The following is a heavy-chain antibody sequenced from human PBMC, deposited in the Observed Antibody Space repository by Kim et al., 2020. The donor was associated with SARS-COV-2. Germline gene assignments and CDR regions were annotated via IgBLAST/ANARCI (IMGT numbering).Heavy chain of an antibody. Sequence: SETLSLTCAVYGGSFSGYYWSWIRQPPGKGLEWIGEINHSGSTNYNPSLKSRVTISVDTSKNQFSLKLSSVTAADTAVYYCARVAGSVIVVVPAARYFDYWGQGTLVTVSS. V-gene: IGHV4-34*01. CDR2: INHSGST. J-gene: IGHJ4*02. D-gene: IGHD2-2*01. CDR1: GGSFSGYY. CDR3: ARVAGSVIVVVPAARYFDY.